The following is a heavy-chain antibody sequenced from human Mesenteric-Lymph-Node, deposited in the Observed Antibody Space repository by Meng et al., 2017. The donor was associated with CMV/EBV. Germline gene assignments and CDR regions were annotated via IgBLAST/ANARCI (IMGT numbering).Heavy chain of an antibody. CDR1: GFTFSSYY. J-gene: IGHJ4*02. D-gene: IGHD6-13*01. V-gene: IGHV3-23*01. CDR3: ARQEAGIDY. Sequence: LRLSCAASGFTFSSYYMRWVCQAPGKGLEWVSAISDSGGRTYYADSVKGRFTISRDNAKNTVYLQMNSLRDEDTAMYYCARQEAGIDYWGQGALVTVSS. CDR2: ISDSGGRT.